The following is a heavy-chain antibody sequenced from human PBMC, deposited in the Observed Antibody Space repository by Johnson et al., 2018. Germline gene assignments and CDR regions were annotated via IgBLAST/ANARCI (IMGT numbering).Heavy chain of an antibody. V-gene: IGHV3-30-3*01. CDR1: GFTFSSYA. D-gene: IGHD1-26*01. CDR2: ISYDGSNI. CDR3: ARGGWDHGFDM. J-gene: IGHJ3*02. Sequence: QVQLVQSGGGVVQPGRSLRLSCAASGFTFSSYAIHWVRQAPGKGLEWVAVISYDGSNIYYADSVKGRFTISRDNSKNTLFLQMNSVRAEDTAVYYCARGGWDHGFDMWGQGTMVTVSS.